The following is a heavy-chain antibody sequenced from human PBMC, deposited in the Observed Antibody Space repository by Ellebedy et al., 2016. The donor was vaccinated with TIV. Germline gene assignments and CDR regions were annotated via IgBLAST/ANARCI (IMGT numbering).Heavy chain of an antibody. CDR2: ISGSGLST. CDR3: ARDYSKYYYDSSGYAEYYYYYGMDV. V-gene: IGHV3-23*01. D-gene: IGHD3-22*01. Sequence: GESLKISCAASGFTFSNYAMSWVRQAPGKGLEWVSHISGSGLSTYYADSVKGRFTISRDNSKNTLYLQMNILRAKDTAVYYCARDYSKYYYDSSGYAEYYYYYGMDVWGQGTTVTVSS. J-gene: IGHJ6*02. CDR1: GFTFSNYA.